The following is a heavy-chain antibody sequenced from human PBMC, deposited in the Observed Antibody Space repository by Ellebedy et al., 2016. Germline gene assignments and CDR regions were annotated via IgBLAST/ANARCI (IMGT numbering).Heavy chain of an antibody. V-gene: IGHV3-23*01. Sequence: GESLKISXAASGFTFTSYAMNWVRRAPGKGLEWVSTITTNGTFRFYAESVKGRFTISRDNSKNTLYLQMNSLRAEDTAVYYCARGWTAYDYWGQGTLVTVSS. J-gene: IGHJ4*02. D-gene: IGHD3/OR15-3a*01. CDR2: ITTNGTFR. CDR1: GFTFTSYA. CDR3: ARGWTAYDY.